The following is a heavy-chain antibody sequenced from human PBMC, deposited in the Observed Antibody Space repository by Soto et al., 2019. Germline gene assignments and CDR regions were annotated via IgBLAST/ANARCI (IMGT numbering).Heavy chain of an antibody. J-gene: IGHJ4*02. V-gene: IGHV4-39*01. CDR1: GGSISSSSYY. CDR3: ARRGSSSWCCY. CDR2: IYYSGST. Sequence: QLQLQESGPGLVKPSETLSLTCTVSGGSISSSSYYWGWIRQPPGKGLEWIGTIYYSGSTYYNPSLKSRVTIPVDTSKNQFSLKLSSVTAADTAVYYCARRGSSSWCCYWGQGTLVTVSS. D-gene: IGHD6-13*01.